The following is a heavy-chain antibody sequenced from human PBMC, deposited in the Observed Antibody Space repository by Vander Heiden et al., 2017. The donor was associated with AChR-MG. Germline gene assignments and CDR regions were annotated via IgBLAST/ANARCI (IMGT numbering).Heavy chain of an antibody. CDR2: ISYDGSNK. CDR1: GFTFSSYG. J-gene: IGHJ4*02. Sequence: QVQLVESGGGVVQPGRSLRLSCAAAGFTFSSYGMHWVRQAPVKGLEWVAVISYDGSNKYYADSVKGRFTISRDNSKNTLYLQMNSLRAEDTAVYYCAKDRVGARGYFDYWGQGTLVTVSS. D-gene: IGHD1-26*01. V-gene: IGHV3-30*18. CDR3: AKDRVGARGYFDY.